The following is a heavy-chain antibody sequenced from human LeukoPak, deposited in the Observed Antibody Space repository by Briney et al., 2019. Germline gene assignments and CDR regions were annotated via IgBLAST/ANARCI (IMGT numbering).Heavy chain of an antibody. V-gene: IGHV4-39*07. CDR1: GGSISSSSHY. D-gene: IGHD3-10*01. CDR3: ARLGGSGNYWNFDY. Sequence: PSETLSLTCTVSGGSISSSSHYWSWIRQPPGKGLEWIASINYSGSTYYNPSLKSRVTISVDTSKNQLSLKLSSVTAADTAVYYCARLGGSGNYWNFDYWGQGTLVTVSS. J-gene: IGHJ4*02. CDR2: INYSGST.